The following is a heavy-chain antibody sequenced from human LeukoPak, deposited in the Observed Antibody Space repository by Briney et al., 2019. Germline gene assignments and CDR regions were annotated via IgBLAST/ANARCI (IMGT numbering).Heavy chain of an antibody. D-gene: IGHD6-19*01. J-gene: IGHJ3*02. CDR1: GGSITGYY. V-gene: IGHV4-59*01. CDR2: IYYSGST. Sequence: SETLSLTCTVSGGSITGYYWTWIRQPPGKDLEYIGYIYYSGSTNYNPSLKSRVTISVDTSKNQLSLKLSSVTAADTAVYYCARGLPGYNGGDDAFDIWGQGTVAIVS. CDR3: ARGLPGYNGGDDAFDI.